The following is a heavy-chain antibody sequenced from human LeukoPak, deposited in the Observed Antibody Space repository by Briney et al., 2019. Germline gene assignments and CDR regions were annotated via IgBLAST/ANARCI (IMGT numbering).Heavy chain of an antibody. CDR2: IGYSGST. J-gene: IGHJ5*02. Sequence: SETLSLTCTVSGGSISSDYWSWVRQPPGKGLQWIGYIGYSGSTNYNPSLKSRVTISVDTSKKQFSLKLSSVTAADTAVYYCARGVVAAASWFDPWGQGTLVTVSS. D-gene: IGHD6-13*01. CDR1: GGSISSDY. CDR3: ARGVVAAASWFDP. V-gene: IGHV4-59*01.